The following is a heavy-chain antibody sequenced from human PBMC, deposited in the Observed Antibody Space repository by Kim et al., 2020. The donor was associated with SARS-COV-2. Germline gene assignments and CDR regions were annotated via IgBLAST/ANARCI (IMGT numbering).Heavy chain of an antibody. D-gene: IGHD3-3*01. J-gene: IGHJ6*02. V-gene: IGHV4-39*01. CDR2: IYYSGST. Sequence: SETLSLTCTVSGGSISSSSYYWGWIHQPPGKGLEWIGSIYYSGSTYYNPSLKSRVTISVDTSKNQFSLKLSSVTAADTAVYYCARHEASITIFGVVPLGEGMDVWGQGSTVTVSS. CDR3: ARHEASITIFGVVPLGEGMDV. CDR1: GGSISSSSYY.